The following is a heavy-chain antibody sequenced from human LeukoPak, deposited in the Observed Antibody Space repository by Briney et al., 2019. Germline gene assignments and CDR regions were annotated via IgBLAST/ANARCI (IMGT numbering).Heavy chain of an antibody. D-gene: IGHD2-2*01. CDR2: ISSSSDYI. J-gene: IGHJ3*02. CDR1: GFTFSSYS. Sequence: GGSLILSCAASGFTFSSYSMNWVRQAPGKGLEWVSAISSSSDYIFYADSVQGRFTISRDNAVNSLFLQMNSLRAEDTAVYYCASRYCTSTNCYAFDIWGQGTMVTVSS. CDR3: ASRYCTSTNCYAFDI. V-gene: IGHV3-21*01.